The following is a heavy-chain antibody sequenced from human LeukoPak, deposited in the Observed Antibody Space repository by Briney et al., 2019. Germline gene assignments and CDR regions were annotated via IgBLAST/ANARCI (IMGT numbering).Heavy chain of an antibody. Sequence: GGSLRLSCAASGFTFSSYEMNWVRQAPGKGLEWVSYISSSGSTIYYADSVKGRFTISRDNAKNSLYLQMNNLRIEDSAVYYCTKAPLMVCTGAFRYPFDSWGQGVLVTVSS. D-gene: IGHD2-8*02. V-gene: IGHV3-48*03. CDR3: TKAPLMVCTGAFRYPFDS. CDR2: ISSSGSTI. J-gene: IGHJ4*02. CDR1: GFTFSSYE.